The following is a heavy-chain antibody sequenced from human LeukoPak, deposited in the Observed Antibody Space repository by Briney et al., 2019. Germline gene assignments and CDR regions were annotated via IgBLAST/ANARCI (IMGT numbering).Heavy chain of an antibody. CDR1: GGSISSDY. Sequence: SETLSLTCTVSGGSISSDYWSWIRQPPGKGLEWIGNIYYSGSTNYNPSLKSRVTISIDTSKKKFSLKLSTVTAADTAVYYCARVVSLSVVTSLFDSWGQGTLVTVSS. V-gene: IGHV4-59*01. J-gene: IGHJ4*02. D-gene: IGHD4-23*01. CDR3: ARVVSLSVVTSLFDS. CDR2: IYYSGST.